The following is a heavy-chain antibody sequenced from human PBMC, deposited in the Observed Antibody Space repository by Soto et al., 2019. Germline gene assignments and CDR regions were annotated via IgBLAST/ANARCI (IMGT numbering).Heavy chain of an antibody. V-gene: IGHV3-30-3*01. CDR3: ASGSMVTQLPGFDY. J-gene: IGHJ4*02. CDR2: ISYDGSNK. D-gene: IGHD5-18*01. Sequence: GGSLRLSCAASGFTFSSYAMHWVRQAPGKGLEWVAVISYDGSNKYYADSVKGRFTISRDNSKNTLYLQMNSLRAEDTAVYYCASGSMVTQLPGFDYWGQGTLVTVSS. CDR1: GFTFSSYA.